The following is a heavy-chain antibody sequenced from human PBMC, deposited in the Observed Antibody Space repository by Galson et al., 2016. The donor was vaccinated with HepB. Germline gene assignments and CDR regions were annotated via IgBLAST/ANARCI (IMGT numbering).Heavy chain of an antibody. D-gene: IGHD2-8*01. Sequence: SLRLSCAASGFTFSSYAIHWVRQAPGKGLEWVAVISYDGSNKYYADSVKGRITVSRDNSKNTLYLQVNSLRAEDTAVYFCARGKNKGYCTNGVCWLAFDIWGQGTMVTISS. CDR3: ARGKNKGYCTNGVCWLAFDI. V-gene: IGHV3-30-3*01. J-gene: IGHJ3*02. CDR1: GFTFSSYA. CDR2: ISYDGSNK.